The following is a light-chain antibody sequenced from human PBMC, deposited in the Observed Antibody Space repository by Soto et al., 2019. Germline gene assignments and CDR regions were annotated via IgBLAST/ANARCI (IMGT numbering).Light chain of an antibody. CDR3: AAWDDSLSGPV. Sequence: QPVLTQPPSASGTPGQRVTISCSGSSSNIGSNYVYWYQQLPGTAPKLLIYRNNQRPSGVPDRFSGSKSGTSASLAISGLRSADEADYYCAAWDDSLSGPVFGGGTQLTVL. CDR1: SSNIGSNY. J-gene: IGLJ7*01. V-gene: IGLV1-47*01. CDR2: RNN.